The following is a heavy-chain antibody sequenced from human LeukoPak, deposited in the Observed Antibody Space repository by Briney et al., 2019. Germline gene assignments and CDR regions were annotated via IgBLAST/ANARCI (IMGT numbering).Heavy chain of an antibody. Sequence: GESLKISCKGSGYRFTIYWIGWVRQMPGRGLEWIGIIYPGDSDIRYSPSFQGQVNISAGKSISTAYLQWSSLKASDTVMYYCVRRTTGEYYFDYWGQGTLVTVSS. J-gene: IGHJ4*02. CDR2: IYPGDSDI. CDR3: VRRTTGEYYFDY. V-gene: IGHV5-51*01. CDR1: GYRFTIYW. D-gene: IGHD7-27*01.